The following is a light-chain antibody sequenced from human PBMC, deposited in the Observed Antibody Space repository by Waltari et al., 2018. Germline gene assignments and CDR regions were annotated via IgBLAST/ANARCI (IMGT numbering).Light chain of an antibody. CDR1: SSDVGTYNY. V-gene: IGLV2-14*03. CDR2: DVS. Sequence: QSALTQPASVSGSPGQSSTISCTGTSSDVGTYNYVSWYQQHPGKAPKLMIYDVSNRPSGVSDRFSGSKSGNTASLTISGLQAEDEADYYCNSYSSSSSLVLFGGGTKLTVV. CDR3: NSYSSSSSLVL. J-gene: IGLJ2*01.